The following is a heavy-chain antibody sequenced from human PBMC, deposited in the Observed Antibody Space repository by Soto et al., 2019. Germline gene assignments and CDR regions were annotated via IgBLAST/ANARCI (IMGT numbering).Heavy chain of an antibody. Sequence: GWSLRLSCTASGFTFGDYAMSWVRQAPGKGLEWVGFIRSKAYGGTTEYAVSVKGRFTISRDDSKSIAYLQMNSLKTEDTAVYYCTTYFWSGYYQGYFDYWGQGTLVTVSS. V-gene: IGHV3-49*04. D-gene: IGHD3-3*01. J-gene: IGHJ4*02. CDR3: TTYFWSGYYQGYFDY. CDR2: IRSKAYGGTT. CDR1: GFTFGDYA.